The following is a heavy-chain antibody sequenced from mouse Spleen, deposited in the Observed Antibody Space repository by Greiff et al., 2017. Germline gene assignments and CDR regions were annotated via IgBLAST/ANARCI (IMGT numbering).Heavy chain of an antibody. J-gene: IGHJ4*01. CDR3: ARDYDYSYYAMDY. V-gene: IGHV5-4*01. D-gene: IGHD2-4*01. CDR2: ISDGGSYT. CDR1: GFTFSSYA. Sequence: EVQLVESGGGLVKPGGSLKLSCAASGFTFSSYAMSWVRQTPEKRLEWVATISDGGSYTYYPDNVKGRFTISRDNAKNNLYLQMSHLKSEDTAMYYCARDYDYSYYAMDYWGQGTSVTVSS.